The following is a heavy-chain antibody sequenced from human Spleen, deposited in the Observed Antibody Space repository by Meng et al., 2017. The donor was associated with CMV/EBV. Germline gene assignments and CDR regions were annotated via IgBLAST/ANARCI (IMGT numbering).Heavy chain of an antibody. Sequence: ASVKVSCKASGYTFTSYEINWVRQATGQGLEWMGWMNPNSGDTGYAQKFQGGVTITRNTSISTAYMELRSLRSDDTAVYYCARIASIAARPPDYWGQGTLVTVSS. CDR3: ARIASIAARPPDY. J-gene: IGHJ4*02. V-gene: IGHV1-8*03. CDR1: GYTFTSYE. CDR2: MNPNSGDT. D-gene: IGHD6-6*01.